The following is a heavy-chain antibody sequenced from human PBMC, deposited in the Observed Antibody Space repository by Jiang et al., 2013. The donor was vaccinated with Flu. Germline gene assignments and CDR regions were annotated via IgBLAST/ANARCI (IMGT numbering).Heavy chain of an antibody. CDR3: ARADCSGGTCYPIDY. D-gene: IGHD2-15*01. V-gene: IGHV4-59*01. J-gene: IGHJ4*02. Sequence: LVKPSETLSLTCTVSGGSISSYYWSWVRQPPGRDWTGLGISITWERQLQPSLKSRVTISVDTSKNQFSLKVSAVTAADTAVYYCARADCSGGTCYPIDYWGQGTLVTVSS. CDR2: SITWER. CDR1: GGSISSYY.